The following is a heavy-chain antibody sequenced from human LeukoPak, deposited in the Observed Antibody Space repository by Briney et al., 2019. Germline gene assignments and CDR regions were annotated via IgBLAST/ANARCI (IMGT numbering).Heavy chain of an antibody. CDR3: TTGGVGVEGATYDN. CDR1: GFTFSSYA. CDR2: ISGSGGST. J-gene: IGHJ4*02. V-gene: IGHV3-23*01. Sequence: GGSLRLSCAASGFTFSSYAMSWVRQAPGKGLEWVSAISGSGGSTYYADSVKGRFAISRDNSKNTLYLQMNSLKTEDTAVYYCTTGGVGVEGATYDNWGQGTLVSVSS. D-gene: IGHD1-26*01.